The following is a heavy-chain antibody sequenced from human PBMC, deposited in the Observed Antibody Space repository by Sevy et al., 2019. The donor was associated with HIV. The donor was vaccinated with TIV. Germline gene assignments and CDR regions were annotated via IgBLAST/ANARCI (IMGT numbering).Heavy chain of an antibody. CDR2: IWFDGSNT. CDR3: ARDLEFYDYGDYGPAFMPDY. CDR1: GFTFSTYG. D-gene: IGHD4-17*01. J-gene: IGHJ4*02. Sequence: GGSLRLSCAASGFTFSTYGMHWVRQAPGKGLEWVAVIWFDGSNTYYADSVKGRFTISRDIAKNALHLQMNSLRAEDTAVYYCARDLEFYDYGDYGPAFMPDYWGQGTLVTVSS. V-gene: IGHV3-33*01.